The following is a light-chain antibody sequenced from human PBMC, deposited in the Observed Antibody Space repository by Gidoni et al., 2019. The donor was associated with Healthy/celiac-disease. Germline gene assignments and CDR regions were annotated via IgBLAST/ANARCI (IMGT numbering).Light chain of an antibody. Sequence: QSLLTQPPSASGTPGQRVTLSCSGSSSNIGNHYVYWYKQLPGTAPKLLIYRNNQRHSGVPDRFSCAKSGTSASLAISGLRSEDEADYYCAAWDDRLSGRVVGGGTKLTVL. CDR1: SSNIGNHY. CDR3: AAWDDRLSGRV. CDR2: RNN. J-gene: IGLJ3*02. V-gene: IGLV1-47*01.